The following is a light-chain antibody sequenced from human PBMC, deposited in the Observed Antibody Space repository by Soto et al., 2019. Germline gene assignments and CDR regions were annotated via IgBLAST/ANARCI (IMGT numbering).Light chain of an antibody. CDR2: AAS. CDR3: QQANSFPVT. V-gene: IGKV1-12*01. J-gene: IGKJ4*01. Sequence: DVQMTQSPSSVSASVGDGVTITCRASQGINSWLAWYQQRPGNAPKLLIYAASTLQSGVPSRFSGSGSGTHFTLPISSLQPEDFATYYCQQANSFPVTFGGGTKVEIK. CDR1: QGINSW.